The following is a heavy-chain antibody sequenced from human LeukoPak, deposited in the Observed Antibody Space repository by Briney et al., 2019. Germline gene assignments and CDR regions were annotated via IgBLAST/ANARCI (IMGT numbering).Heavy chain of an antibody. J-gene: IGHJ4*02. CDR2: MNPNSGNT. D-gene: IGHD3-22*01. CDR3: ARRSKDSSGYYYY. V-gene: IGHV1-8*01. CDR1: GYTFTSYD. Sequence: ASVKVSCKASGYTFTSYDINWVRQATGQGLEWMGWMNPNSGNTGYAQKFQGRVTMTRNTSISTAYMELSRLRSDDTAVYYCARRSKDSSGYYYYWGQGTLVTVSS.